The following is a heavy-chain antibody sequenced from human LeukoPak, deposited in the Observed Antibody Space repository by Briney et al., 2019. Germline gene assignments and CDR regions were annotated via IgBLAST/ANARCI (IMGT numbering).Heavy chain of an antibody. V-gene: IGHV3-64*01. D-gene: IGHD6-13*01. CDR3: ARGYSSSWYRSLIDY. J-gene: IGHJ4*02. Sequence: GGSLRLSCAASGFTFSSYAMHWVRQAPGKGLEYVSAIGSNGGSTYYASSVKGRFTISRDNSKNTLYLQMGSLRAEDMAVYYCARGYSSSWYRSLIDYWGQGTLVTVSS. CDR1: GFTFSSYA. CDR2: IGSNGGST.